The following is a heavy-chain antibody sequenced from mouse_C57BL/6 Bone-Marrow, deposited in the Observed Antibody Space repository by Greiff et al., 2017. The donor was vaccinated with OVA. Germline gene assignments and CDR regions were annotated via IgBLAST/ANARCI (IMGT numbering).Heavy chain of an antibody. V-gene: IGHV1-64*01. CDR1: GYTFTSYW. CDR3: ARGGYYGSSYYFDY. D-gene: IGHD1-1*01. J-gene: IGHJ2*01. CDR2: IHPNSGST. Sequence: VKLQQPGAELVKPGASVKLSCKASGYTFTSYWMHWVKQRPGQGLEWIGMIHPNSGSTNYNEKFKSKATLTVDKSSSTAYMQLSSLTSEDSAVYYCARGGYYGSSYYFDYWGQGTTLTVSS.